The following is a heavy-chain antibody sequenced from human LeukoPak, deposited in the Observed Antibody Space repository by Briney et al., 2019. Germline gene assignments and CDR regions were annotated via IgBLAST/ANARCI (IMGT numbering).Heavy chain of an antibody. CDR1: GFTFSDYY. D-gene: IGHD3-10*01. J-gene: IGHJ4*02. Sequence: GGSLRLSCAASGFTFSDYYMSWIRQAPGKGLEWVSYISSSGSTIYYADSVKGRFTISRDDSKNTLYLQMNSLRADDTAVYYCANYQRGPSYYFNSWGQGTRVTVSS. CDR3: ANYQRGPSYYFNS. CDR2: ISSSGSTI. V-gene: IGHV3-11*01.